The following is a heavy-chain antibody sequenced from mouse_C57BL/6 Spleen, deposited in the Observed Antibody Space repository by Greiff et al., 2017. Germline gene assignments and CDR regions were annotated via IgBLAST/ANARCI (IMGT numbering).Heavy chain of an antibody. V-gene: IGHV1-69*01. CDR2: SDPSDSYT. D-gene: IGHD1-1*01. CDR3: ARRDYFYGSSYDY. Sequence: QVQLQQPGAELVMPGASVKLSCKASGYNFPSYWMHWVKQRPGQGLAWIGESDPSDSYTNSNPKFKGKSTLTVEKSSSTAYMQLSSLTSVDSAVYYLARRDYFYGSSYDYWGQGTTLTVSS. J-gene: IGHJ2*01. CDR1: GYNFPSYW.